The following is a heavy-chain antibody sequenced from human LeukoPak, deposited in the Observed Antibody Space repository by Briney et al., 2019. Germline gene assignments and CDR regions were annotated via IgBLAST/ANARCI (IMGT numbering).Heavy chain of an antibody. Sequence: PSETLSLTCTVSGGSISSIDYYWSWIRQPPGKGLEWIGYIYYSGSTYYSPSLKGRVTISLDRSKNQFSLKLTSVTAADTAVYFCVRECNPRSATCPFDSWGQGTLVTVSS. J-gene: IGHJ4*02. CDR1: GGSISSIDYY. CDR2: IYYSGST. CDR3: VRECNPRSATCPFDS. D-gene: IGHD2-2*01. V-gene: IGHV4-30-4*01.